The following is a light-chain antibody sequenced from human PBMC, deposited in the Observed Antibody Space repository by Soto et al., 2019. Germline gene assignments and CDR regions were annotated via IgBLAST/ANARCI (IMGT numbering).Light chain of an antibody. CDR1: QSVPNSY. Sequence: EIVLTQSPGTLSLSPGERATLSCRASQSVPNSYLAWHQQKPGQAPRLLIYGASSRATGISDRFSGSGSGTDFTLSISRLEPEDFAVYHCQQYGDFPYTFGQGTKLEIK. V-gene: IGKV3-20*01. CDR2: GAS. J-gene: IGKJ2*01. CDR3: QQYGDFPYT.